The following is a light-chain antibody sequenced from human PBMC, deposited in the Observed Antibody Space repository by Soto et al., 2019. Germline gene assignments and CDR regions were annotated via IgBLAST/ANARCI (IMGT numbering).Light chain of an antibody. Sequence: DIQMTQSPSAMSASVGDSITITCRASQGINNHLVWFQQKPGKVPQRLIYAASRLQSGVSSTFSGSGSGTEFTLTISSLQPEDSATYYCLQPNSYPLTFGGGTKVEI. CDR3: LQPNSYPLT. CDR1: QGINNH. J-gene: IGKJ4*01. V-gene: IGKV1-17*03. CDR2: AAS.